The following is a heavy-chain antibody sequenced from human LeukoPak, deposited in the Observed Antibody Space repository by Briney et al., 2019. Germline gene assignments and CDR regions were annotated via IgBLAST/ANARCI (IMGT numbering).Heavy chain of an antibody. CDR3: ARVGTVTNFDY. V-gene: IGHV3-30*04. CDR2: ISFDGSNE. J-gene: IGHJ4*02. Sequence: GGSLRLSCAASGFTFSSYAMHWVRQAPGKGLEWVAVISFDGSNEYYADSVKGRFTISRDDSKNTLSLQMNSLRPEDTAVYYCARVGTVTNFDYWGQGTLVTVSS. D-gene: IGHD4-17*01. CDR1: GFTFSSYA.